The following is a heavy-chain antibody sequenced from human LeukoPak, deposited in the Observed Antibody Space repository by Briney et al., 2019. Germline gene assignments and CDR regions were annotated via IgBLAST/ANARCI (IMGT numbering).Heavy chain of an antibody. Sequence: PGGSLTLSCAASGFTFSSYSMNWVRQAPGKGLEWVSSISSSSSYIYYADSVKGRFTISRDNAKNSLYLQMNSLRAEDTAVYYCARVDGDYVSVDYWGQGTLVTVSS. V-gene: IGHV3-21*01. CDR3: ARVDGDYVSVDY. CDR2: ISSSSSYI. J-gene: IGHJ4*02. CDR1: GFTFSSYS. D-gene: IGHD4-17*01.